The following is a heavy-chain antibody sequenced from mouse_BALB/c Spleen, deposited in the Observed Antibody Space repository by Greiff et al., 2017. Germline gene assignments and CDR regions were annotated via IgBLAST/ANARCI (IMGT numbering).Heavy chain of an antibody. CDR3: ARSGYGYDGAWFAY. Sequence: EVKLMESGPELVKPGASMKISCKASGYSFTGYTMNWVKQSHGKNLEWIGLINPYNGGTSYNQKFKGKATLTVDKSSSTAYMELLSLTSEDSAVYYCARSGYGYDGAWFAYWGQGTLVTVSA. J-gene: IGHJ3*01. CDR1: GYSFTGYT. V-gene: IGHV1-18*01. D-gene: IGHD2-14*01. CDR2: INPYNGGT.